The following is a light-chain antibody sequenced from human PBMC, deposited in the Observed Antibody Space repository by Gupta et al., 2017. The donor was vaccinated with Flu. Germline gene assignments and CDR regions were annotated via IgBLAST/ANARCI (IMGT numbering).Light chain of an antibody. J-gene: IGKJ4*01. CDR1: QRVGSN. CDR2: CAS. Sequence: GECATSSCRPRQRVGSNVACYQRRTRQAPRLLIICASTSATGILDRFSGSGAWTEFTLLISSLQSEDFAGFSCQQYNNWPLTFGGGTKVEIK. CDR3: QQYNNWPLT. V-gene: IGKV3-15*01.